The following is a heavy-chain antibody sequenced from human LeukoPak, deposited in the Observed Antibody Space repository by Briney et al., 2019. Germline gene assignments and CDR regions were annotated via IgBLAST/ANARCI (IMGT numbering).Heavy chain of an antibody. V-gene: IGHV3-64*01. D-gene: IGHD3-10*01. CDR2: ISSNGGST. CDR1: GFTFRVSV. Sequence: PGGSLRPSCAASGFTFRVSVMHWVRQAPGKGLEYVSVISSNGGSTSYANSVKGRFTISRDNSKNTLYLQMGSLRAEDMAVYYCARDLSGGGLDYWGQGTLVTVSS. J-gene: IGHJ4*02. CDR3: ARDLSGGGLDY.